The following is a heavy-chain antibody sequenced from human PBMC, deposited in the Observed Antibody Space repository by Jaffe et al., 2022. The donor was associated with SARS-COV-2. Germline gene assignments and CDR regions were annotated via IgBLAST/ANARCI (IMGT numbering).Heavy chain of an antibody. CDR1: GDSVSSNSGA. Sequence: QIQLQQSGPGLVKPSQTLSLTCAISGDSVSSNSGAWNWIRQSPSRGLEWLGRTYYKSKWYNDYAVSVKSRISINPDTSKNQVSLQLNSVTPEDTAVYYCARGRFITTGPPGLDYWGQGTLVTVSS. CDR3: ARGRFITTGPPGLDY. V-gene: IGHV6-1*01. CDR2: TYYKSKWYN. J-gene: IGHJ4*02. D-gene: IGHD1-1*01.